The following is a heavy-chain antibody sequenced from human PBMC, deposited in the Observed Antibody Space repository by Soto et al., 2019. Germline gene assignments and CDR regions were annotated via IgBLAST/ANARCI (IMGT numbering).Heavy chain of an antibody. Sequence: SVKVSCKASGGTFSSYAISWVRQAPGQGLEWMGGIIPIFGTANYAQKFQGRVTITADESTSTAYMELSSLRSEDTAVYYCARRGYYGSGSYYNWFDPWGQGTLVTVS. D-gene: IGHD3-10*01. CDR3: ARRGYYGSGSYYNWFDP. V-gene: IGHV1-69*13. J-gene: IGHJ5*02. CDR2: IIPIFGTA. CDR1: GGTFSSYA.